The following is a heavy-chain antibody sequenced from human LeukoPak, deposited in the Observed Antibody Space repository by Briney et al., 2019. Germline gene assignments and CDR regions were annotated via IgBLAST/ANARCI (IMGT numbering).Heavy chain of an antibody. CDR3: ARASMGGRDYHLDS. CDR1: GFTFSTYW. D-gene: IGHD4/OR15-4a*01. CDR2: IKTDGSQT. V-gene: IGHV3-7*01. Sequence: GGSLRLSCAASGFTFSTYWMTWVRQALGKGLEWVANIKTDGSQTYYLDSVKGRFTISRDNAKNFLSLQLGSLRADDTGVYYCARASMGGRDYHLDSWGQGTLVTVSS. J-gene: IGHJ4*02.